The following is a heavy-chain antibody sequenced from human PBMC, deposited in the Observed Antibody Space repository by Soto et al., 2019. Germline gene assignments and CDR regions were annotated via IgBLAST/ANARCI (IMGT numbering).Heavy chain of an antibody. Sequence: QVQLVQSGAEVKKPGASVTVSCKTSGYTFSNYGINWVRQAPGQGLEWMGWISGYNGNTNYAQTVQSRVTITTVTSTGTVYMELRSLKSDDTAIYYCSRFIMVGGWFDLNYYHCMDVWGQGTTVTVSS. CDR3: SRFIMVGGWFDLNYYHCMDV. CDR1: GYTFSNYG. V-gene: IGHV1-18*01. CDR2: ISGYNGNT. J-gene: IGHJ6*02. D-gene: IGHD6-19*01.